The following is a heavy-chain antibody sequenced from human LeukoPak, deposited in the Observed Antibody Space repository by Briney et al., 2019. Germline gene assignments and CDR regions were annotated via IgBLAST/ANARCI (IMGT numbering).Heavy chain of an antibody. J-gene: IGHJ4*02. Sequence: PSETLSLTGTVSVGSISSYYWSWIRQPPGKGLEWIGYIYYSGTTNYNPSLKSRVTISVDTSKNQFSLKLSSVTAADTAVYYCARGVYIAAAQYGYWGQGTLVTVSS. CDR2: IYYSGTT. CDR3: ARGVYIAAAQYGY. V-gene: IGHV4-59*01. CDR1: VGSISSYY. D-gene: IGHD6-13*01.